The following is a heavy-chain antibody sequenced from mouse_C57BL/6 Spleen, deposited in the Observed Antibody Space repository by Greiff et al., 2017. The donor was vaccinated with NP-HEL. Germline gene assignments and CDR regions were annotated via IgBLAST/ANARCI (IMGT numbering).Heavy chain of an antibody. CDR2: INPSSGYT. V-gene: IGHV1-4*01. Sequence: QVQLKQSGAELARPGASVKMSCKASGYTFTSYTMHWVKQRPGQGLEWIGYINPSSGYTKYNQKFKDKATLTADKSSSTAYMQLSSLTSEDSAVYYCARGDYDGGVDYWGQGTTLTVSS. CDR1: GYTFTSYT. CDR3: ARGDYDGGVDY. D-gene: IGHD2-4*01. J-gene: IGHJ2*01.